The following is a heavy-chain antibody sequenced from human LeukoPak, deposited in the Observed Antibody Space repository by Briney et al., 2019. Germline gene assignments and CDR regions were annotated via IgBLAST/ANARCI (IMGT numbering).Heavy chain of an antibody. D-gene: IGHD6-13*01. Sequence: GASLRLSCAASGFTFSSYAMNWVRQAPGKGLEWVSTISGSGGGTYYADSVKGRFTISRDNSKNTLYLQMNSLRAEDTAVYYCAKDGGSSCFDNWGQGILVTVFS. V-gene: IGHV3-23*01. J-gene: IGHJ4*02. CDR3: AKDGGSSCFDN. CDR1: GFTFSSYA. CDR2: ISGSGGGT.